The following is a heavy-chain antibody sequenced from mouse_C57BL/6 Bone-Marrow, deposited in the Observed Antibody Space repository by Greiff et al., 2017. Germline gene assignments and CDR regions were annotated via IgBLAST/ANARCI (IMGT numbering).Heavy chain of an antibody. CDR3: TGHSNFSMDY. CDR2: IRLKSDNYAT. Sequence: EVKVEESGGGLVQPGGSMKLSCVASGFTFSNYWMNWVRQSPEKGLEWVAQIRLKSDNYATHYAESVKGRFTISRDDSKSRVYLQMNNLRAEDTGIYYCTGHSNFSMDYWGQGTSVTVSS. J-gene: IGHJ4*01. CDR1: GFTFSNYW. D-gene: IGHD2-5*01. V-gene: IGHV6-3*01.